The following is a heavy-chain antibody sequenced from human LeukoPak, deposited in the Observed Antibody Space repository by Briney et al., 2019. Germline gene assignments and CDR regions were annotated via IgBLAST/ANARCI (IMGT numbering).Heavy chain of an antibody. CDR3: ARAKFSSSWYAGYFDY. J-gene: IGHJ4*02. V-gene: IGHV1-18*01. D-gene: IGHD6-13*01. CDR2: ISAYNGNT. Sequence: ASVEVSCKASGYTFTSYGISWVRQAPGQGLEWMGWISAYNGNTNYAQKLQGRVTMTTDTSTSTAYMELRSLRSDDTAVYYCARAKFSSSWYAGYFDYWGQGTLVTVSS. CDR1: GYTFTSYG.